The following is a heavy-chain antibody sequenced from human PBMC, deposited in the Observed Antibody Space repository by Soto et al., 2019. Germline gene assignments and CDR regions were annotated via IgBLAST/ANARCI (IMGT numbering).Heavy chain of an antibody. D-gene: IGHD3-3*01. V-gene: IGHV6-1*01. J-gene: IGHJ6*03. CDR2: TYYRSKWYN. CDR3: ARGTTIFGVVIMGYYYYYMDV. CDR1: GDSVSSNSAA. Sequence: SQTLSLTCAISGDSVSSNSAAWNWIRQSPSRGLEWLGRTYYRSKWYNDYAVSVKSRITINPDTSKNQFSLQLNSVTPEDTAVYYCARGTTIFGVVIMGYYYYYMDVWGKGTKVTVSS.